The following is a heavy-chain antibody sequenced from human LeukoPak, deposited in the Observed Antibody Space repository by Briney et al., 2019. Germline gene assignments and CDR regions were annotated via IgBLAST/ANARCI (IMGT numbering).Heavy chain of an antibody. CDR2: IKQDGSEK. CDR3: ARDRQPGDY. CDR1: GLTLSSIW. J-gene: IGHJ4*02. D-gene: IGHD3-10*01. Sequence: GGSLTLSCAASGLTLSSIWMIWARQAPGKGLEWVANIKQDGSEKCYLDSVKGRFTISRDNAKNSPYLQMNSLRAEDTAVYYCARDRQPGDYWGQGTLVTVSS. V-gene: IGHV3-7*05.